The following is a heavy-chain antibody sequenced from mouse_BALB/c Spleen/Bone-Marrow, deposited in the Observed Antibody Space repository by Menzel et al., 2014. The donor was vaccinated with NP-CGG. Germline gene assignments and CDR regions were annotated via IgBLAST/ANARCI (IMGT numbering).Heavy chain of an antibody. Sequence: QVQLKESGAELVKPGASVKLSCKASGYTFTSYYMYWVKQRPGQGLEWIGEINPSDGGTNFNEKFKSRATLTVDKSSSTAYMQLISLTSEDSAVYYCTRLPHWGQGTSVTVSS. D-gene: IGHD5-1*01. CDR1: GYTFTSYY. CDR3: TRLPH. CDR2: INPSDGGT. J-gene: IGHJ4*01. V-gene: IGHV1S81*02.